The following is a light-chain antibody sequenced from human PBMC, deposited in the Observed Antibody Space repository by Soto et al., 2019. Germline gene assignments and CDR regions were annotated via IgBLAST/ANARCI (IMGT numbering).Light chain of an antibody. Sequence: GARVTITCRASQSISSWLAWYQQKPGKAPKLLIYDASSLESGVPSRFSGSGSGTEFTLTISSLQPDDFATYYCQQYNSAWTFGQGTKVEIK. J-gene: IGKJ1*01. CDR3: QQYNSAWT. CDR1: QSISSW. V-gene: IGKV1-5*01. CDR2: DAS.